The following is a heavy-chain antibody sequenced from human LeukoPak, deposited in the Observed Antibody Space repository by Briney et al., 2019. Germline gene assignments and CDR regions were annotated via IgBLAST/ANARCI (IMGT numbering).Heavy chain of an antibody. CDR1: GFTFSSYA. D-gene: IGHD1-7*01. V-gene: IGHV3-23*01. J-gene: IGHJ4*02. CDR3: AKDIGMWNYPFDY. CDR2: ISGSGGST. Sequence: PGGSLRLSCAASGFTFSSYAISWVRQAPGKGLEWVSAISGSGGSTYYADSVKDRFTISRDNSKNTMYLQMNSLRAEDTAVYDCAKDIGMWNYPFDYWGKGTLVTVSS.